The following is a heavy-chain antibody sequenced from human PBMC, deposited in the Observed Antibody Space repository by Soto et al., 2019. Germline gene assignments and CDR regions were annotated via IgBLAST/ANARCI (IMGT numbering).Heavy chain of an antibody. CDR1: GYTFTDYS. CDR2: ISAYNGNT. CDR3: ARDLFIAAAVGY. Sequence: GASVKVSCKASGYTFTDYSLHWVRQAPGQGLEWMGWISAYNGNTNYAQKLQGRVTMTTDTSTSTAYMELRSLRSDDTAVYYCARDLFIAAAVGYWGQGALVTVSS. V-gene: IGHV1-18*01. D-gene: IGHD6-13*01. J-gene: IGHJ4*02.